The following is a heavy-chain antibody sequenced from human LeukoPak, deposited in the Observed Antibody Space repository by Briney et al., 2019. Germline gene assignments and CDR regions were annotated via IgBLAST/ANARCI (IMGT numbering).Heavy chain of an antibody. D-gene: IGHD6-13*01. Sequence: GGSLRLSCAASGFTFSSYGMHWVRQAPGKGLEWVAVISYDGSNKYYADSVKGRFTISRDNSKNTLYLQMNSLRAEDTAVYYCASTEYSSSLRAFDIWGQGTMVTVSS. CDR3: ASTEYSSSLRAFDI. J-gene: IGHJ3*02. CDR1: GFTFSSYG. V-gene: IGHV3-30*03. CDR2: ISYDGSNK.